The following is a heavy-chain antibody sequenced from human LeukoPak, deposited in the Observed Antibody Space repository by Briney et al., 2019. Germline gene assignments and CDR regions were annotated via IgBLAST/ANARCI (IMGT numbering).Heavy chain of an antibody. CDR2: VDPEDGET. Sequence: ASVKISRMVSGYTFNDYYMHWVQQAAGKGGAGVGLVDPEDGETIYAEKFQGTVTITADTSTDTAYMELSSLRSEDTAVYYCATDLSHSSGYHNNWFDPWGQGTLVTVSS. CDR3: ATDLSHSSGYHNNWFDP. CDR1: GYTFNDYY. D-gene: IGHD3-22*01. V-gene: IGHV1-69-2*01. J-gene: IGHJ5*02.